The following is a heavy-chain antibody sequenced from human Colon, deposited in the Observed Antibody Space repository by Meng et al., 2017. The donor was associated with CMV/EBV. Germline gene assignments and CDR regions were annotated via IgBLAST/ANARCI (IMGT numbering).Heavy chain of an antibody. V-gene: IGHV3-66*01. CDR2: IYTSGTT. Sequence: CVASGLTVSNTYMSWVRQAPGKGLEWVSIIYTSGTTKYSDSVKGRFVISRDKADNTVYLQMNSLTAGDTAVYYCARVLSSRTDAFDVWGQGTMVTVS. J-gene: IGHJ3*01. CDR3: ARVLSSRTDAFDV. CDR1: GLTVSNTY.